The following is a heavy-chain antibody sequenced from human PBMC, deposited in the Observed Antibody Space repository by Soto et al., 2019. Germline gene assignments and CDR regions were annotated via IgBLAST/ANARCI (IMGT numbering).Heavy chain of an antibody. J-gene: IGHJ5*02. CDR3: ARSKYYDFWSGYYNVQENWFDP. D-gene: IGHD3-3*01. V-gene: IGHV4-59*01. CDR2: IYYSGST. CDR1: GGSISSYY. Sequence: SETLSLTCTVSGGSISSYYWSWIRQRPGKGLGWIGYIYYSGSTNYNHSLKSRVTISVDTSKNQFSLKLSSVTAADTALYSCARSKYYDFWSGYYNVQENWFDPWGQGTLVTVSS.